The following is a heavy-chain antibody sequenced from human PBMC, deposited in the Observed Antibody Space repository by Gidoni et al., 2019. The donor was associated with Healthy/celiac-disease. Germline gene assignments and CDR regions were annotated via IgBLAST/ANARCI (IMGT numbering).Heavy chain of an antibody. J-gene: IGHJ6*03. CDR3: ARRRYYSSSSDYYYYYYMDV. CDR1: GYTFTSYD. D-gene: IGHD6-6*01. Sequence: QVQLVQSGAEVKKPGASVQVSCKAAGYTFTSYDINWVRQATGQGLEWMGWMNPNSGNTGYAQKFQGRVTMTRNTSISTAYMELSSLRSEDTAVYYCARRRYYSSSSDYYYYYYMDVWGKGTTVTVSS. CDR2: MNPNSGNT. V-gene: IGHV1-8*01.